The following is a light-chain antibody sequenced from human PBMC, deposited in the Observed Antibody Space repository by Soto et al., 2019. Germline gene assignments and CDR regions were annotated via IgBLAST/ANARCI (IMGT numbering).Light chain of an antibody. CDR2: EVS. V-gene: IGLV2-14*01. J-gene: IGLJ1*01. Sequence: QSALTQPASVAGSPGQSITISCTGTSSDVGGYNYVSWYQQHPGKAPKLMIYEVSNRPLGVSNRFSGSKSGNTASLTISGLQAEDEGDYYCTSYTSSSTLDVFGTGTKLTVL. CDR1: SSDVGGYNY. CDR3: TSYTSSSTLDV.